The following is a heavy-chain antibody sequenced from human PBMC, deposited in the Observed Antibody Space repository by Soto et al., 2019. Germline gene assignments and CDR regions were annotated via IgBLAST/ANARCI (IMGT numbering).Heavy chain of an antibody. J-gene: IGHJ6*02. CDR2: ITEDGSEK. D-gene: IGHD2-2*01. Sequence: EVQLVESGGGLVQPGGSLRLSCAASEFTFSSYCMNWVRQAPGKGLEWEANITEDGSEKYYGDAVKGRFTITRGNTKNSLYLKMNSPRGEDTALYYCARDLGAPGRGSAVGYYYHYGMDVWGQGTTVTVSS. V-gene: IGHV3-7*03. CDR1: EFTFSSYC. CDR3: ARDLGAPGRGSAVGYYYHYGMDV.